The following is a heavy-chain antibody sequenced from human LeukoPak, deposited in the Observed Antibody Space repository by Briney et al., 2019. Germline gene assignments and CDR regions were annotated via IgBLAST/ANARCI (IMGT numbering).Heavy chain of an antibody. Sequence: SLKVSCKASGGTFITDSISWVRQAPGQGLEWMGGIVPIFATGNYAQKFQGRLTITADESSSTAYMELSSLRSEDTAVYYCARPSQYYSRSWNDHYHYTDVWGKGTTVTVSS. CDR1: GGTFITDS. D-gene: IGHD1-1*01. V-gene: IGHV1-69*13. CDR3: ARPSQYYSRSWNDHYHYTDV. CDR2: IVPIFATG. J-gene: IGHJ6*03.